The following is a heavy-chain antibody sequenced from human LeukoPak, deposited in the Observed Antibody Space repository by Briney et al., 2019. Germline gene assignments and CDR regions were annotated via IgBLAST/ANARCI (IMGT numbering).Heavy chain of an antibody. V-gene: IGHV1-18*01. CDR2: ISAYNGNT. Sequence: ASVKVSCKASGYTLTSYGISWVRQAPGQGLEWMGWISAYNGNTNYAQTFQGRVIITRDTSASTAFMELSGLKSGDTAVYYCAKVDGNNNFDYWGQGTLVTVSS. J-gene: IGHJ4*02. CDR3: AKVDGNNNFDY. D-gene: IGHD5-24*01. CDR1: GYTLTSYG.